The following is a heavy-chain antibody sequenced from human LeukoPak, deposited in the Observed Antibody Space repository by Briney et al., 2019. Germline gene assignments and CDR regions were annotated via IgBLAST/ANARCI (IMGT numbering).Heavy chain of an antibody. CDR2: ISYDGSNK. V-gene: IGHV3-30*04. CDR1: GFTFSSYA. CDR3: AKGDRYSYGKLDY. Sequence: GGSLRLSCAASGFTFSSYAMHWVRQAPGKGLEWVAVISYDGSNKYYADSVKGRFTISRDNSKNTLYLQMNSLRAEDTAVYYCAKGDRYSYGKLDYWGQGTLVTVSS. J-gene: IGHJ4*02. D-gene: IGHD5-18*01.